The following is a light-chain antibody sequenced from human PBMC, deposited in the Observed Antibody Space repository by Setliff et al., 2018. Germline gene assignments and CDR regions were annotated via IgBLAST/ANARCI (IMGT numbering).Light chain of an antibody. Sequence: ALAQPRSVSGSPGQSVTISCTGASRDVGAYNYVSWYQQHPGKVPKLMIYDVTKRPSGVPDRFSGSKSGNTASLTVSGLQAEDEADYYCCSYTGFSYVFGSGTRAPS. CDR1: SRDVGAYNY. V-gene: IGLV2-11*01. J-gene: IGLJ1*01. CDR2: DVT. CDR3: CSYTGFSYV.